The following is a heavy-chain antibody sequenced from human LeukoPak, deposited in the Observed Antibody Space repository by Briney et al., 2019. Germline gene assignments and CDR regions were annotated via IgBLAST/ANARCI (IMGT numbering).Heavy chain of an antibody. CDR3: ARGRTTVVSLGGY. Sequence: AETLSLTCTVSGGSISSSSYYWGWIRQPPGKGLEWIGSIYYSGSTYYNPSLKIRVTISVDTSKKQLSLKLSSVTAANTAVYYCARGRTTVVSLGGYWGQGTLVTVSS. CDR1: GGSISSSSYY. CDR2: IYYSGST. V-gene: IGHV4-39*07. D-gene: IGHD4-23*01. J-gene: IGHJ4*02.